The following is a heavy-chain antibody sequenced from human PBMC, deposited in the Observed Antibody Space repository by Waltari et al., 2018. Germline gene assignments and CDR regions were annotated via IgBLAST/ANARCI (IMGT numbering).Heavy chain of an antibody. CDR2: ISYDGSNK. D-gene: IGHD3-10*01. Sequence: QVQLVESGGGVVQPGRSLRLSCAASGFTFSSYAMHWVRQAPGKGLEWVAVISYDGSNKYYADSVKGRFTISRDNSKNTLYLQMNSLRAEDTAVYYCASAALTYYYGSGYLDYWGQGTLVTVSS. CDR1: GFTFSSYA. CDR3: ASAALTYYYGSGYLDY. J-gene: IGHJ4*02. V-gene: IGHV3-30-3*01.